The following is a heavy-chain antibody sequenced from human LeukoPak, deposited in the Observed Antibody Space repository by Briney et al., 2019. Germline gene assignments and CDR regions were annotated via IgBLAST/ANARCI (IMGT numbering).Heavy chain of an antibody. CDR2: INPSGGST. J-gene: IGHJ5*02. D-gene: IGHD4-17*01. V-gene: IGHV1-46*01. CDR3: AGDGLTTVTTSWFDP. CDR1: GYTFTSYY. Sequence: ASVKVSCKASGYTFTSYYMHWVRQAPGRGLAWMGIINPSGGSTSCAQKFQGRVTMTRDTSTSTVYMELSSLRSEDTAVYYCAGDGLTTVTTSWFDPWGQGTLVTVSS.